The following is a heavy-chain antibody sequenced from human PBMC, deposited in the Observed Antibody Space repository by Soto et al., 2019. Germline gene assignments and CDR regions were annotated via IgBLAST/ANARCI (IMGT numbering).Heavy chain of an antibody. J-gene: IGHJ3*02. CDR1: GGSFSRYY. CDR2: INHSGST. Sequence: PSETLSLTCAVYGGSFSRYYWRWIRQPPGKGLEWIGEINHSGSTNYNPSLKSRVTISVDTSKNQFSLQLSSVTAADTAVYYCARALREYSGYRGFDIWGQGTMVTVSS. CDR3: ARALREYSGYRGFDI. D-gene: IGHD5-12*01. V-gene: IGHV4-34*01.